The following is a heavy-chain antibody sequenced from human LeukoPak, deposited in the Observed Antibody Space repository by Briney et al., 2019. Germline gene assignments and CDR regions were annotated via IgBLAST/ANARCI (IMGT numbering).Heavy chain of an antibody. V-gene: IGHV4-39*01. J-gene: IGHJ4*02. CDR1: GGSISSSSYY. CDR2: IYYSGST. D-gene: IGHD4-23*01. Sequence: SETLSLTCTVSGGSISSSSYYWGWIRQPPGKGLEWIGSIYYSGSTYYNPSLKSRVTISVDTSKNQFSLKLSSVTAADTAVYYCARHLSGGNPKDYWGQGTLDTVSS. CDR3: ARHLSGGNPKDY.